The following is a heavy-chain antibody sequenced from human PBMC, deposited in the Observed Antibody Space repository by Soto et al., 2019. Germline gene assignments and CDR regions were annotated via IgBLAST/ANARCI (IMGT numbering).Heavy chain of an antibody. CDR2: ISNSSSYT. V-gene: IGHV3-11*05. CDR1: GFTFSDYY. D-gene: IGHD6-13*01. Sequence: QVQLVESGGGLVKPGGSLRLSCAASGFTFSDYYMSWIRQAPGKGLEWVSYISNSSSYTNDADSVKGRFTISRDNAKNSLYLQMNSLRAEDTAVYYCARIITAAGGRRYFHLWGRGTLVTVSS. CDR3: ARIITAAGGRRYFHL. J-gene: IGHJ2*01.